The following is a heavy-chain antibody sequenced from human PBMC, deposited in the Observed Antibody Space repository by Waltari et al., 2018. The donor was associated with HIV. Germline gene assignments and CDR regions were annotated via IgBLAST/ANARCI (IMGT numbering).Heavy chain of an antibody. Sequence: QVYLMESGGGVVQPGGSSNLSCQAVGFPFSTIGMHWVRQAPGKGLEWVAVIWSDGYNKFYADSVRGRFTFSRDNSKYTLSLQMNSLRAEDTALYYCVKERGPFNGFDIWGQGTMVTVSS. CDR1: GFPFSTIG. J-gene: IGHJ3*02. CDR3: VKERGPFNGFDI. V-gene: IGHV3-33*06. CDR2: IWSDGYNK. D-gene: IGHD3-16*01.